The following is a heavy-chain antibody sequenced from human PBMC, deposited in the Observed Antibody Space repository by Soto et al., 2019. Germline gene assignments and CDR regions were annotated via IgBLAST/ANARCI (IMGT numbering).Heavy chain of an antibody. Sequence: EVQLLESGGDLVQPGGSLRLSCVASGFTFSDYVMSWVRQVPGKGLEWVSSISDGGERTDYRDSVRGRFTISRDNARFTLHLQMNSLRVDDTAIYFCASDRSTDFGLDVW. D-gene: IGHD3-3*01. J-gene: IGHJ6*01. V-gene: IGHV3-23*01. CDR2: ISDGGERT. CDR3: ASDRSTDFGLDV. CDR1: GFTFSDYV.